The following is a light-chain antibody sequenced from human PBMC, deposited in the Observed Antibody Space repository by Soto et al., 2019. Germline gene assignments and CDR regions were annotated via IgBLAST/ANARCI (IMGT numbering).Light chain of an antibody. V-gene: IGKV1-39*01. CDR3: QPSYNTPCT. CDR1: QSISSY. CDR2: AAS. J-gene: IGKJ1*01. Sequence: DIQMTQSPSSLSASVGDRVTITCLASQSISSYLHWYQQKPGKAPKLLIYAASSVQSRVPSRFSGSGSGTDFTLTISSLQPEDCATYYCQPSYNTPCTFGQGTTVAI.